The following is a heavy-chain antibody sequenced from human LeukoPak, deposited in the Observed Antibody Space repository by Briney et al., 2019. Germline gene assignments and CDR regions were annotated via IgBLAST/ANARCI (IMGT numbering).Heavy chain of an antibody. CDR3: AREYYYGSGSYYISRMVPHWFDP. J-gene: IGHJ5*02. V-gene: IGHV1-18*01. CDR1: GYTFTSYG. Sequence: ASVKVSCKASGYTFTSYGISWVRQAPGQGLEWMGWISAYNGSTNYAQKLQGRVTMTTDTSTSTAYMELRSLRSDDTAVYYCAREYYYGSGSYYISRMVPHWFDPWGQGTLVTVSS. D-gene: IGHD3-10*01. CDR2: ISAYNGST.